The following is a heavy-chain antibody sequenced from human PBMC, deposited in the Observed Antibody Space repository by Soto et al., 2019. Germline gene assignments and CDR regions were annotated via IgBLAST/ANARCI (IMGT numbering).Heavy chain of an antibody. J-gene: IGHJ6*03. CDR1: GGSFSGYY. V-gene: IGHV4-34*01. CDR3: GRDNCGGDCSIYYYYYMDV. D-gene: IGHD2-21*01. Sequence: SETLSLTCAVYGGSFSGYYWSWIRQPPGKGLEWIGEINHSGSTNYNPSLKSRVTISVDTSKNQFSLKLSSVTAADTAVYYCGRDNCGGDCSIYYYYYMDVWGKGTTVTVSS. CDR2: INHSGST.